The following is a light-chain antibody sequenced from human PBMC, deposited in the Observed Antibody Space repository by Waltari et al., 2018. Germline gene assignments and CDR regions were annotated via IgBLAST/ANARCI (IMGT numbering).Light chain of an antibody. CDR1: QSIGRY. V-gene: IGKV3-20*01. CDR3: QKYGSLPAT. J-gene: IGKJ1*01. CDR2: DAS. Sequence: EIMLTQSPGTLSLSPGERATLSCRASQSIGRYLAWYQHKPGQAPRLLIYDASSRATGIPDRFSGSGFGTDFSLTISRLEPEDFAVYYCQKYGSLPATFGQGTKVEIK.